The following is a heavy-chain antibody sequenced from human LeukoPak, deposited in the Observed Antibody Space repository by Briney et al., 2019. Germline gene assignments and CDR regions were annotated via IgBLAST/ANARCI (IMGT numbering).Heavy chain of an antibody. J-gene: IGHJ4*02. V-gene: IGHV3-30*03. Sequence: PGGSLRLSCAASGFTFSSYGMHWVRQAPGKGLEWVAVISYDGSNKYYADSVKGRFTISRDNSKNTLYLQMNSLRAEDTAVYYCARGQFCSSTSCYVDPFHYWGQGNLVTVSS. D-gene: IGHD2-2*01. CDR3: ARGQFCSSTSCYVDPFHY. CDR2: ISYDGSNK. CDR1: GFTFSSYG.